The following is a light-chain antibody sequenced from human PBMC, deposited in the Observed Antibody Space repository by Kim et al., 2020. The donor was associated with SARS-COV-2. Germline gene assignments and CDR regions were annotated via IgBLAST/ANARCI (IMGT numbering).Light chain of an antibody. J-gene: IGKJ1*01. Sequence: DIQMTQYPSSLSASVGDRVTITCRASQAINNHLAWYQQKPGKVPKLLIYAASTLQSGVPSRFSGSGSGTDFTLTISSLQPEDVATYYCQRYYSAPLTFGQGTKVDIK. V-gene: IGKV1-27*01. CDR3: QRYYSAPLT. CDR2: AAS. CDR1: QAINNH.